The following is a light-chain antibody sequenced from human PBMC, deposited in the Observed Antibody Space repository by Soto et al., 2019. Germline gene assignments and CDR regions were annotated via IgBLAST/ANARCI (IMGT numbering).Light chain of an antibody. J-gene: IGKJ5*01. CDR3: QQARRFPIT. CDR2: AAS. CDR1: QDISNW. V-gene: IGKV1-12*01. Sequence: IQMTQSPSSVSASVGDRVTISCRASQDISNWLAWYQQKPGEAPKFLIYAASNLQSGVPSKFSVSGSGTDFTLTISSLQPEDFAVYYCQQARRFPITFGQGTRLEI.